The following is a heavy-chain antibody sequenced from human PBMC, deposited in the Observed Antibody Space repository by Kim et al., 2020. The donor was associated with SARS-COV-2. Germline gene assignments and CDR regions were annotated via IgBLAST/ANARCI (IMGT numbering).Heavy chain of an antibody. D-gene: IGHD2-2*01. CDR3: ARGSRSTFDY. CDR2: TYYRSKWSN. Sequence: SQTLSLTCVISGDRLSTTGVAWNWIRQSPSRGLEWLGRTYYRSKWSNDYAVSVKSRIIINPDTAKNQFSLQLSSVTPEDTAVYYCARGSRSTFDYWGQGTPVTVSS. V-gene: IGHV6-1*01. J-gene: IGHJ4*02. CDR1: GDRLSTTGVA.